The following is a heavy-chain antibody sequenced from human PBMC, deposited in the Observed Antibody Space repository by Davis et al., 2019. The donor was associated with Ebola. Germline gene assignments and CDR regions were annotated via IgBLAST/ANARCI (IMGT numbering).Heavy chain of an antibody. CDR1: GDSISSYP. Sequence: CAGSGDSISSYPLSSRRQGAVTGLEWVAVISYDGSNKYYADSVKGRFTISRDNSKNTLYLQMNRLRADDTAVYYSAREWQYRHESRTFESWGPRTLATAFS. J-gene: IGHJ4*02. CDR2: ISYDGSNK. D-gene: IGHD2-2*01. V-gene: IGHV3-30*03. CDR3: AREWQYRHESRTFES.